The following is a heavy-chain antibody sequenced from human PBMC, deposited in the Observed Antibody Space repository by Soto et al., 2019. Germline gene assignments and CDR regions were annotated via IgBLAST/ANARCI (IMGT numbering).Heavy chain of an antibody. J-gene: IGHJ5*01. CDR2: IYSSGDT. CDR3: MRDWGPPAIQGYDS. V-gene: IGHV4-31*03. D-gene: IGHD7-27*01. Sequence: QVQLQESGPGLVRPSQTLSLTCTVSGGSVPIGGYYWSWIRHCPGKGLEWSGYIYSSGDTNYNPSLNSRVAMPVDKYKNQFTLQWTTVTVAGTAIESCMRDWGPPAIQGYDSWGQGILVTVSS. CDR1: GGSVPIGGYY.